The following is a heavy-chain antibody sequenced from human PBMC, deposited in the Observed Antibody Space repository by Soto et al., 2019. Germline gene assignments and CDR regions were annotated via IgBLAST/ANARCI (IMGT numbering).Heavy chain of an antibody. D-gene: IGHD2-21*02. CDR1: RGTFSSYA. Sequence: SVKVSCKASRGTFSSYAISWVRQAPGQGLEWMGGIIPIFGTANYAQKFQGRVTITADESTSTAYMELRSLRSDDTAVYYCATSADSDFPAPPTIDAVDIWGQGTMVSVS. CDR3: ATSADSDFPAPPTIDAVDI. J-gene: IGHJ3*02. V-gene: IGHV1-69*13. CDR2: IIPIFGTA.